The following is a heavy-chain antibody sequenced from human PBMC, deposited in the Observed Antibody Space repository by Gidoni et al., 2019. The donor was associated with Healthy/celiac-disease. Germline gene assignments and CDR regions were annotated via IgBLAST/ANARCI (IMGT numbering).Heavy chain of an antibody. V-gene: IGHV3-30*18. D-gene: IGHD2-8*02. Sequence: QVQLLESGGGVVQPGRSLRLSCSASGFTFISYDMHCVRQAPGKGLEWVEVISYDGINKYYADSVKGRFTIYRDNSKNTLYLQMNSLRAEDTAVYYCAKEFLEGVVYASNYYYYGMDVWGQGTTVTVSS. CDR3: AKEFLEGVVYASNYYYYGMDV. CDR1: GFTFISYD. CDR2: ISYDGINK. J-gene: IGHJ6*02.